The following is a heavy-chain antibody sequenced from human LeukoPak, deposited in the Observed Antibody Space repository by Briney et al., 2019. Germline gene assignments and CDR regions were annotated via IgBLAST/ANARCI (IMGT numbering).Heavy chain of an antibody. V-gene: IGHV4-34*01. CDR1: GGSFSGYY. D-gene: IGHD3-9*01. CDR2: INHSVNT. CDR3: PGGGVLRSFDWLAY. Sequence: SETLSLTRVVYGGSFSGYYWSWIRQPPGGGLEWVGEINHSVNTNYNPSLKRRATRPVETSKNQLSWNWRSVAPADTAGYYFPGGGVLRSFDWLAYWGQGTLVTVSS. J-gene: IGHJ4*02.